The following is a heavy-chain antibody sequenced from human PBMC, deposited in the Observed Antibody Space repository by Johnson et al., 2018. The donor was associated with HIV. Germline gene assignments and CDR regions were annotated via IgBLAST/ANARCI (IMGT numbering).Heavy chain of an antibody. CDR1: GFTFDDYG. J-gene: IGHJ3*02. D-gene: IGHD3-10*01. CDR3: ARVGLGSFGEWDDAFDI. Sequence: EVQLVESGGGVVRPGGSLRLSCAASGFTFDDYGMSWVRQVPGKGLEWVSGINWNGGTKGYADSVKGRFTISSDNAKNSLYLQMNSLRAEDTALYYCARVGLGSFGEWDDAFDIWGQGTMVTVSS. CDR2: INWNGGTK. V-gene: IGHV3-20*04.